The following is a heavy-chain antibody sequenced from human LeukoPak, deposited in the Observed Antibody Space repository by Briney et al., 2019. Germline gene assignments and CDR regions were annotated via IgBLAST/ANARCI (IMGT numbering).Heavy chain of an antibody. V-gene: IGHV4-34*01. J-gene: IGHJ6*03. CDR1: GGSFSGYY. Sequence: PSETLSPTCAVYGGSFSGYYWSWIRQPPGKGLEWIGEINHSGSTNYNPSLKSRVTISVDTSKNQFSLKLSSVTAADTAVYYCARAVAASTYYYYYYMDVWGKGTTVTVSS. D-gene: IGHD6-13*01. CDR3: ARAVAASTYYYYYYMDV. CDR2: INHSGST.